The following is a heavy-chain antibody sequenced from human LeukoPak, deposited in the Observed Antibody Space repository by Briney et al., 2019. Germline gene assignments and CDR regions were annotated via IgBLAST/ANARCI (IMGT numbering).Heavy chain of an antibody. Sequence: PSDTLSLTCTISGDSINGHYWSWIRQPPGKRLEWIGDIHYKGSTNYNLSLKSRVTISVDTSKNHLSLNLTSVLAADTAIYYCARRDTGWNYCDYWGQGILVTGSS. V-gene: IGHV4-59*08. J-gene: IGHJ4*02. D-gene: IGHD6-19*01. CDR2: IHYKGST. CDR3: ARRDTGWNYCDY. CDR1: GDSINGHY.